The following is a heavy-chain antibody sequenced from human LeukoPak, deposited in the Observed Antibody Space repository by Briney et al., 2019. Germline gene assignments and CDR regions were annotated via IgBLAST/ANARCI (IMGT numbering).Heavy chain of an antibody. V-gene: IGHV3-30-3*01. CDR1: GFTFSSYA. Sequence: GRSLRLSCAASGFTFSSYAMHWVRQTPGKGLEWVAVISYDGSNKYYADSVKGRFTISRDNSKNTLYLQMNSLRAEDTAVYYCARPLAYYYYYGMDVWGQGITVTVSS. J-gene: IGHJ6*02. CDR3: ARPLAYYYYYGMDV. CDR2: ISYDGSNK.